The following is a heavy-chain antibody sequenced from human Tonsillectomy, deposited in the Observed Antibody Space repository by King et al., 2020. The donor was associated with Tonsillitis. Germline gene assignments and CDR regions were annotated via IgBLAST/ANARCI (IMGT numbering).Heavy chain of an antibody. D-gene: IGHD5-12*01. J-gene: IGHJ6*02. CDR2: IVVGSGNA. CDR3: AARHATNINSYYYGKHV. V-gene: IGHV1-58*01. Sequence: QLVQSGPEVKKPGTSVKVSCKASGFAFSKSAVQWVRQARGQRLEWIGWIVVGSGNAAYAQNFRERVTITRDMSTSTAYMELSSLRSEDTAVYYCAARHATNINSYYYGKHVGGQGPTVTV. CDR1: GFAFSKSA.